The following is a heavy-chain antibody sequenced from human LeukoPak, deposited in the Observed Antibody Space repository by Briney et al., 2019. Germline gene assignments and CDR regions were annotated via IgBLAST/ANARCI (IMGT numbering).Heavy chain of an antibody. V-gene: IGHV3-64*04. Sequence: GGSLRLSCAASGFTFSRYAMQWVRQAPDKRLEYVSGMDDSGAHTYYADSVKGRFTISRDNSKNTLYLQMNSLRAEDTAVYFCAKVRSPSRGIFGVLTNMGPFDYWGQGTLVTVSS. CDR1: GFTFSRYA. J-gene: IGHJ4*02. CDR2: MDDSGAHT. CDR3: AKVRSPSRGIFGVLTNMGPFDY. D-gene: IGHD3-3*01.